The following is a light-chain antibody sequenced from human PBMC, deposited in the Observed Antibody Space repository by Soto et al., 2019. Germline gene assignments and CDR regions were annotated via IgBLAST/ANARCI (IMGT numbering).Light chain of an antibody. CDR1: SGDVGAYNY. CDR2: EVT. V-gene: IGLV2-8*01. CDR3: SSYAGSKTFI. Sequence: QSALTQPPSASRSPGPSVTISCTGTSGDVGAYNYVSWYQQHPGKAPKLMIYEVTKRPSGVPDRFSGSKSGATASLTVSGLQAEDEADYYCSSYAGSKTFIFGGGTKLTVL. J-gene: IGLJ2*01.